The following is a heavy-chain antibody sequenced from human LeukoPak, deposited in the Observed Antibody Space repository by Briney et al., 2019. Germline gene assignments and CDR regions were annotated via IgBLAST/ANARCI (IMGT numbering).Heavy chain of an antibody. CDR3: ARDRNYDCWFDP. CDR2: IYYSGST. J-gene: IGHJ5*02. CDR1: GGSISSSSYY. Sequence: SETLSLACSVSGGSISSSSYYWGWIRQPPGKGLEWIGSIYYSGSTYYNPSLKSRVTISVDTSKNQFSLKLSSVTAADTAVYYCARDRNYDCWFDPWGQGTLVTVSS. V-gene: IGHV4-39*07. D-gene: IGHD3-22*01.